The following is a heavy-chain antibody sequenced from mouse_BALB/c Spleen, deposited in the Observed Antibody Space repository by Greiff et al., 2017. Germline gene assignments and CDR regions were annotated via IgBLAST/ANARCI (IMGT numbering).Heavy chain of an antibody. CDR2: IYPSDSYT. CDR1: GYTFTSYW. V-gene: IGHV1-69*02. D-gene: IGHD2-1*01. J-gene: IGHJ4*01. CDR3: TRSGGNYFYAMDY. Sequence: QVQLQQPGAELVRPGASVKLSCKASGYTFTSYWINWVKQRPGQGLEWIGNIYPSDSYTNYNQKFKDKATLTVDKSSSTAYMQLSSPTSEDSAVYYCTRSGGNYFYAMDYWGQGTSVTVSS.